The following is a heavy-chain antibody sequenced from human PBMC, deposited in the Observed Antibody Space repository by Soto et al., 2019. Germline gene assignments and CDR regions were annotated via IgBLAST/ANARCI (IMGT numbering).Heavy chain of an antibody. J-gene: IGHJ5*02. CDR2: IYWDDDK. CDR1: GFSHTTRGVG. V-gene: IGHV2-5*02. D-gene: IGHD3-10*01. Sequence: ITLKDSGPTLVKPTQTLTLTCTFSGFSHTTRGVGVGWIRQPPGKALECLALIYWDDDKHYSPSLQGRLSITKDTSKFQVVLTMTDMDPVDTATYYCAHITSYYQYDWFDPWGQGTLVSVSS. CDR3: AHITSYYQYDWFDP.